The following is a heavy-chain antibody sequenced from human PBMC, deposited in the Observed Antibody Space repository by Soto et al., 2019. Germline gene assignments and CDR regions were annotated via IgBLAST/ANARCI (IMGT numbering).Heavy chain of an antibody. V-gene: IGHV1-2*04. Sequence: ASVKVSCKASGYTFTGYYMHWVRQAPGQGLEWMGWINPNSGGTNYAQKFQGWVTMTRDTSISTAYMELSRLRSDDTAVYYCARSRLLWFGEPDYYYYGMDVWGQGTTVTVSS. CDR2: INPNSGGT. J-gene: IGHJ6*02. CDR3: ARSRLLWFGEPDYYYYGMDV. CDR1: GYTFTGYY. D-gene: IGHD3-10*01.